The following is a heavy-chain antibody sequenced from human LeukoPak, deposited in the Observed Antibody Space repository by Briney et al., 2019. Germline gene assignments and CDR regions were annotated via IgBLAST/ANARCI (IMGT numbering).Heavy chain of an antibody. V-gene: IGHV4-59*01. CDR3: ASWSSTVTTFDY. CDR2: IYYSGST. J-gene: IGHJ4*02. CDR1: GVSISSYY. D-gene: IGHD4-17*01. Sequence: SETLSLTCTVSGVSISSYYWSWVRQPPGKGLEWIGYIYYSGSTNYNTSLKSRVTISVDTSKNQFSPKLSSVTAADTAVYYCASWSSTVTTFDYWGQGTLVTVSS.